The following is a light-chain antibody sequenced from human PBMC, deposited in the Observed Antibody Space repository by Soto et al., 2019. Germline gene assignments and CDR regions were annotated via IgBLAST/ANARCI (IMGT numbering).Light chain of an antibody. Sequence: QSVLTQPPSVSGAPGRRVTISCTGSSSNIGTGYDVHWYQQLPGTAPKLLIFGNVNRPSGVPDRFSGSKSGTSASLAITGLQAEDEADYYCQSYDNSLSGYVFGTGTKVTVL. CDR1: SSNIGTGYD. J-gene: IGLJ1*01. CDR2: GNV. CDR3: QSYDNSLSGYV. V-gene: IGLV1-40*01.